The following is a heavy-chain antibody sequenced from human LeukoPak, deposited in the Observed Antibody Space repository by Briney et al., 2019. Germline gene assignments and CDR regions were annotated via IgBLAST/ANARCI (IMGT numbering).Heavy chain of an antibody. Sequence: ASVKVSCKASGYTFTSYDINWVRQATGQGLEWMGWMNPNSGNTGYAQKFQGRVTITRNTSISTAYMELSSLRSEDTAVYYCAKDPRVSYGDYIIRWGQGTLVIVSS. D-gene: IGHD4-17*01. V-gene: IGHV1-8*03. CDR2: MNPNSGNT. J-gene: IGHJ4*02. CDR3: AKDPRVSYGDYIIR. CDR1: GYTFTSYD.